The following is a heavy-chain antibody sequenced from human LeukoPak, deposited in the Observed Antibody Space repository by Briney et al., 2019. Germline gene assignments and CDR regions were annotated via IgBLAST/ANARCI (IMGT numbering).Heavy chain of an antibody. V-gene: IGHV1-2*02. D-gene: IGHD2-2*01. CDR1: GYTFTGYY. J-gene: IGHJ6*03. CDR2: INPNSGGT. CDR3: ARGCSSTSCYGGGDYYYMDI. Sequence: ASVKVSCKASGYTFTGYYMHWVRQVPGQGLEWMGWINPNSGGTNYAQRFQGRVTMTRDTSISTAYMELSRLRSDDTAVYYCARGCSSTSCYGGGDYYYMDIWGKGTTVTVSS.